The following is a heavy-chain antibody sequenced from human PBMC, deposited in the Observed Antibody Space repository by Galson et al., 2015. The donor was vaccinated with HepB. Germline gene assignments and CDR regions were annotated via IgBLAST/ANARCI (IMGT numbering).Heavy chain of an antibody. CDR1: GDSIRNDRW. J-gene: IGHJ4*02. CDR2: AYHSGGT. CDR3: ARAKEGRGYFDY. D-gene: IGHD3-10*01. Sequence: SEILSPTCAVSGDSIRNDRWWSWVRQPPGEGLEWIGEAYHSGGTNYRPSLKSRVTISVDKSKNQFSLKLTSVTAADTAVYYCARAKEGRGYFDYWGQGTLVTVSS. V-gene: IGHV4-4*02.